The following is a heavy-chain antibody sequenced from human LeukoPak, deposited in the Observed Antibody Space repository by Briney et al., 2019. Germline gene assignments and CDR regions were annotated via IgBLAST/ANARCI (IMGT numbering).Heavy chain of an antibody. V-gene: IGHV1-69*10. CDR2: IIPILGIA. CDR3: ARDRVGATRYYYYGMDV. J-gene: IGHJ6*02. Sequence: SVKVSCKASGGTFSSYAISWVRQAPGQGLEWMGGIIPILGIANYAQKFQGRVTITADKSTSTAYMELSSLRSEDTAVYYCARDRVGATRYYYYGMDVWGQGTTVTVSS. D-gene: IGHD1-26*01. CDR1: GGTFSSYA.